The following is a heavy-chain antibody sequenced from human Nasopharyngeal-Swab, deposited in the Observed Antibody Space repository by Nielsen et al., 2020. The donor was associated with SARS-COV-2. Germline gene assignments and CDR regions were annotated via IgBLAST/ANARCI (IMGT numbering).Heavy chain of an antibody. D-gene: IGHD6-13*01. Sequence: ASVKVSCQVSGYTLTELSMHWVRQAPGKGLEWMGGFDPEDGETIYAQKFQGRVTMTEDTSTDTAYMELSSLRSEDTAVYYCATTAAAAGTSWFDPWGQGTLVTVSS. CDR1: GYTLTELS. J-gene: IGHJ5*02. V-gene: IGHV1-24*01. CDR3: ATTAAAAGTSWFDP. CDR2: FDPEDGET.